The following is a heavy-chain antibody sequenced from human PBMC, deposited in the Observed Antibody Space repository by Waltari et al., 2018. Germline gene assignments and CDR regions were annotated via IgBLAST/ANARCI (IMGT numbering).Heavy chain of an antibody. CDR3: ARVDDWGWYFDY. V-gene: IGHV4-59*11. Sequence: QVQLQESGPGLLKPSETLSLTCTVPVGSISSHSWSWLRKPPGKGLEWIGYIYYSGSTNYNPSLKSRVTISVDTSKNQFSLKLSSVTAADTAVYYCARVDDWGWYFDYWGQGTLVTVSS. J-gene: IGHJ4*02. CDR2: IYYSGST. D-gene: IGHD2-8*02. CDR1: VGSISSHS.